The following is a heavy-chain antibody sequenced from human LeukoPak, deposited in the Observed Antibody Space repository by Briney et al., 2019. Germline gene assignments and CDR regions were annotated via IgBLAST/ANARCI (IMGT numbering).Heavy chain of an antibody. CDR2: IYHSGST. CDR3: ARAFGCSGGSCYRFFDY. CDR1: GYSISSGYY. J-gene: IGHJ4*02. V-gene: IGHV4-38-2*02. D-gene: IGHD2-15*01. Sequence: SETLSLTCIVSGYSISSGYYWGWIRQPPGKGLEWIGSIYHSGSTYSNPSLKSRVTISVDTSKDQFSLRLNSVTAADTAVYYCARAFGCSGGSCYRFFDYWGQGTLVTVSS.